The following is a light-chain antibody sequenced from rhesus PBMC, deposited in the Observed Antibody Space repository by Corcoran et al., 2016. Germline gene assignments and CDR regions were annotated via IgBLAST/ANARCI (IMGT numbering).Light chain of an antibody. V-gene: IGKV1-25*01. CDR3: QHDSGILFS. Sequence: EIQMTQSPSSLSASVGDRGTITCLASQGISKNLAWYQQKPGKVPKLLIYKASTLQSGIPSRFSGSGSGTDFTLTISSLQPEDFATYYFQHDSGILFSFGQGTKVEIK. CDR1: QGISKN. CDR2: KAS. J-gene: IGKJ2*01.